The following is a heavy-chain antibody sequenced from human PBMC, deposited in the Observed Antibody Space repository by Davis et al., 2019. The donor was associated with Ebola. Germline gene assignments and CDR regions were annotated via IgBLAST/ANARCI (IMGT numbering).Heavy chain of an antibody. J-gene: IGHJ4*02. CDR3: ARTEADLDWRYFDY. V-gene: IGHV5-51*01. CDR2: IYPGDSDT. D-gene: IGHD1-1*01. CDR1: GYSFTSYW. Sequence: PGGSLRLSCKGSGYSFTSYWIGWVRPMPGKGLEWMGIIYPGDSDTRYSPSFQGQVTISADKSISTAYLQWSSLKASDTAMYYCARTEADLDWRYFDYWGQGTLVTVSS.